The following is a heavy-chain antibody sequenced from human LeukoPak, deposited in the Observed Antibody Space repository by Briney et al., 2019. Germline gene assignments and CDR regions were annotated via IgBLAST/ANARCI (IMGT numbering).Heavy chain of an antibody. Sequence: GGSLRLSCAASGFTFNKYAMSWVRQAPGKGLEWVSTIGGTGVRTYYADSVKGRFTISRDNSKNTLYLQINSLRAEDTAVYFCAKDRLGGPYFFHYWGQGTLVTVSS. J-gene: IGHJ4*02. CDR1: GFTFNKYA. D-gene: IGHD3-16*01. CDR2: IGGTGVRT. CDR3: AKDRLGGPYFFHY. V-gene: IGHV3-23*01.